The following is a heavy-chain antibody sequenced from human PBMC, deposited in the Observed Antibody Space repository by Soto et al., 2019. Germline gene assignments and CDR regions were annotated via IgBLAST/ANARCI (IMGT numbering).Heavy chain of an antibody. V-gene: IGHV3-15*07. Sequence: EVKLVESGGDLVKPGGSLRLSCAASGYSFIDAWMNWVRQAPGKGLEWVGRIKSFADGGTTEYAAPVKGRFSISREDSTLTVFLQMNSLQTEDTAVYYCTRRPKAADIGVGSLDFWGRGTLVTVSA. J-gene: IGHJ4*02. CDR3: TRRPKAADIGVGSLDF. CDR1: GYSFIDAW. CDR2: IKSFADGGTT. D-gene: IGHD3-9*01.